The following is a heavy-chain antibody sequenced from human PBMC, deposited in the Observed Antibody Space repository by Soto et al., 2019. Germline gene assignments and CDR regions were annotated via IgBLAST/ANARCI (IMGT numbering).Heavy chain of an antibody. CDR1: GFTFNTYG. Sequence: QVQLVESGGGVVQPGGSLRLSCTTSGFTFNTYGMHGVRQAPGKGLEWVAIIWYDGSNKYYADSVNGRFTISRDNCQNTLYLQMNSQRAEHTALYYCARADCTGAYCYSWPFNYGVDVWGQGTTVTVSS. V-gene: IGHV3-33*08. CDR2: IWYDGSNK. D-gene: IGHD2-15*01. CDR3: ARADCTGAYCYSWPFNYGVDV. J-gene: IGHJ6*02.